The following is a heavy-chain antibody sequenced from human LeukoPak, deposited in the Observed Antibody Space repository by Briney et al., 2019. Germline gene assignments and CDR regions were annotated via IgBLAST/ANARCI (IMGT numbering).Heavy chain of an antibody. Sequence: PSETLSLTCTVSGGSISSYYWSWIRQPPGKGLEWIGYIYYSGSTNYNPSLKSRVTISVDTSKNQFSLKLSSVTAADTAVYYCARASYGDHEDYWGQGTQVTVSS. D-gene: IGHD4-17*01. CDR3: ARASYGDHEDY. J-gene: IGHJ4*02. CDR2: IYYSGST. CDR1: GGSISSYY. V-gene: IGHV4-59*01.